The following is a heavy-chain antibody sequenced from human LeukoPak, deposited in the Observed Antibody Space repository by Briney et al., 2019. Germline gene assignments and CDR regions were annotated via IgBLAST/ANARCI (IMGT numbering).Heavy chain of an antibody. CDR2: INHSGST. CDR3: ASIIHDRGPNWFDP. Sequence: SETLSLTCAVYGGSFSGYYWSWIRQPPGKGLEWIGEINHSGSTNYNPSLKSRVTISVDTSKNQFSLKLSSVTAADTAVYYCASIIHDRGPNWFDPWGQGTLVTVS. J-gene: IGHJ5*02. V-gene: IGHV4-34*01. CDR1: GGSFSGYY. D-gene: IGHD2/OR15-2a*01.